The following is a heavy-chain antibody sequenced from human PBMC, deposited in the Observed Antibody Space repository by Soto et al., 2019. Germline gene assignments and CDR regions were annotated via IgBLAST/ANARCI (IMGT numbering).Heavy chain of an antibody. CDR2: IYYSGST. J-gene: IGHJ6*02. CDR3: ARDLGGYSYGYAYYYYYGMDV. Sequence: PSETLSLTCTVSGGSISSYYWSWIRQPPGKGLEWIGYIYYSGSTNYNPSLKSRVTISVDMFKNQFSLKLSSVTAADTAVYYCARDLGGYSYGYAYYYYYGMDVWGQGTTVTVS. V-gene: IGHV4-59*01. D-gene: IGHD5-18*01. CDR1: GGSISSYY.